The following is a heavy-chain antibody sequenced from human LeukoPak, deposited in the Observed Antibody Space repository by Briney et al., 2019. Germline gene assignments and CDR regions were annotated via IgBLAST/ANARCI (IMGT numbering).Heavy chain of an antibody. V-gene: IGHV1-8*01. CDR2: MNPNSGNT. CDR3: ALALFDY. Sequence: ASVKVSCKASGYTFTSFDINWVRQATGQGLEWMGYMNPNSGNTGYAQKFQGRVTTTTDTSTSTAYMELRSLRSDDTAVYYCALALFDYWGQGTLVTVSS. J-gene: IGHJ4*02. CDR1: GYTFTSFD.